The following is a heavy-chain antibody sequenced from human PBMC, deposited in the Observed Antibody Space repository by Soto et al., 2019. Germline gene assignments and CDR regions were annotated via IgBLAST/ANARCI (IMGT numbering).Heavy chain of an antibody. Sequence: GGSLRLSCAASGFTFNNYAMSWVRQAPGKGLEWVSAISANGQGIYYADSVKGRFIISRDSSKNTVFLHMDSLTAEDTAVYYCAKDRNYRRDQFHNWGQGTLVTVSS. V-gene: IGHV3-23*01. D-gene: IGHD1-7*01. CDR3: AKDRNYRRDQFHN. J-gene: IGHJ4*02. CDR2: ISANGQGI. CDR1: GFTFNNYA.